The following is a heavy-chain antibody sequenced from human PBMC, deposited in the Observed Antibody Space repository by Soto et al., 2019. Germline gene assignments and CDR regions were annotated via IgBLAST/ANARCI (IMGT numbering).Heavy chain of an antibody. V-gene: IGHV3-30-3*01. CDR3: AGEPFDSGSYYGGGYFAY. Sequence: QVQLVESGGGVVQPGRSLRLSCAASGFTFSSYAMHWVRQAPGKGLEWVAVISYDGSNKYYADSVKGRFTISRDNSKNTLYLQMNSLRAEDTAVYYCAGEPFDSGSYYGGGYFAYWGQGTLVTVSS. CDR2: ISYDGSNK. CDR1: GFTFSSYA. D-gene: IGHD1-26*01. J-gene: IGHJ4*02.